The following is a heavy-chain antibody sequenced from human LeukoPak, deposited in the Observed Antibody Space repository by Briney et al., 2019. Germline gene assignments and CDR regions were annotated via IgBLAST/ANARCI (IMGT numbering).Heavy chain of an antibody. D-gene: IGHD3-10*01. CDR2: ISWNSGSI. Sequence: GRSLRLSCAASGFTFDDYAMHWVRQAPGKGLEWVSGISWNSGSIGYADSVKGRFTISRDNAKNSLYLQMNSLRAEDTALYYCAKDARGGALDYWGQGTLVTVSS. CDR3: AKDARGGALDY. V-gene: IGHV3-9*01. J-gene: IGHJ4*02. CDR1: GFTFDDYA.